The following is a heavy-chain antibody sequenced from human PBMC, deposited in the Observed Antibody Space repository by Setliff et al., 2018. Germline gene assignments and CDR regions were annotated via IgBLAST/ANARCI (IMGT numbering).Heavy chain of an antibody. CDR2: ISAYNGNT. V-gene: IGHV1-18*01. CDR1: GYTFTSYG. D-gene: IGHD1-26*01. J-gene: IGHJ6*03. Sequence: ASVKVSCKASGYTFTSYGISWVRQAPGQGLEWMGWISAYNGNTNYAQKLQGRVTMTTDTSTSTAYMELRGLRSDDTAVYYCARLPLPASWELLDIRYYYYYMDVWGKGTTVTVSS. CDR3: ARLPLPASWELLDIRYYYYYMDV.